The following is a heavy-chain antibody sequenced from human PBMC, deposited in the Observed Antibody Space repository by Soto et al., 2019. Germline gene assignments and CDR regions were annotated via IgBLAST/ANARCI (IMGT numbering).Heavy chain of an antibody. V-gene: IGHV1-69*04. CDR1: GGTFSSYT. CDR2: IIPILGIA. Sequence: GASVKVSCKASGGTFSSYTISWVRQAPGQGLEWMGRIIPILGIANYAQKFQGRVTITADKSTSTAYMELSSLRSEDTAVYYCARDRREEYYYDSSGYHSYYYYGMDVWGQGTTVTVSS. CDR3: ARDRREEYYYDSSGYHSYYYYGMDV. J-gene: IGHJ6*02. D-gene: IGHD3-22*01.